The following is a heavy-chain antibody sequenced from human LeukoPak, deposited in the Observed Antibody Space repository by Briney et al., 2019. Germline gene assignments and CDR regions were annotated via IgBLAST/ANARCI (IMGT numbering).Heavy chain of an antibody. CDR2: INSDGSST. CDR1: GFTFSSYW. J-gene: IGHJ5*02. V-gene: IGHV3-74*01. Sequence: GRSLRLSCGASGFTFSSYWMHWVRQAPGKGLVWVSRINSDGSSTSCADSVKGRFTISRDNAKNTLYLQMNSLRAEDTAVYYCARDSTVTTAFDPWGQGTLVTVSS. D-gene: IGHD4-11*01. CDR3: ARDSTVTTAFDP.